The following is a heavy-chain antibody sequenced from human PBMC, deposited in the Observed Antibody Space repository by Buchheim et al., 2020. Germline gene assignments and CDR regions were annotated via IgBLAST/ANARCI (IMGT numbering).Heavy chain of an antibody. D-gene: IGHD3-10*01. Sequence: EVQLVESGGGLVQPGGSLRLSCAASGFTFSSYWMCWVRQAPGKGLEWVANIKQDGSEKYYVDSVKGRFTISRDNAKNSLYLQMNSLRAEDTAVYYCAREWKLLWFGEFNGMDVWGQGTT. CDR3: AREWKLLWFGEFNGMDV. CDR1: GFTFSSYW. V-gene: IGHV3-7*01. CDR2: IKQDGSEK. J-gene: IGHJ6*02.